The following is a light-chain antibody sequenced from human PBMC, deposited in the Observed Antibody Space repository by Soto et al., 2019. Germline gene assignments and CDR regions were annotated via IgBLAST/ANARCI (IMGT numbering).Light chain of an antibody. V-gene: IGKV1-39*01. CDR1: QRITTY. CDR2: TSG. J-gene: IGKJ2*01. CDR3: QPTYSTPYT. Sequence: DIHMTQSPSSLSASVGDRVTVSCRASQRITTYVNWYQQKPGEAPKLLITTSGTLQRGVPSRFSGRGSGTDFTLPISRLQTADFANYFCQPTYSTPYTFGQGTKLEIK.